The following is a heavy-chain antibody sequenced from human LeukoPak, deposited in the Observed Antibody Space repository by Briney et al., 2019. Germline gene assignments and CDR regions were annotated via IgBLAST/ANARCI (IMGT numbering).Heavy chain of an antibody. Sequence: ASVKVSCKASGYTFTSYGISWVRQAPGQGLEWMGWISAYNGSTNYAQKLQGRVTMTTDTSTSTAYMELRSLRSDGTAVYYCARGGRYYHDSSGWHSAFDIWGQGTMVTVSS. CDR3: ARGGRYYHDSSGWHSAFDI. CDR1: GYTFTSYG. CDR2: ISAYNGST. J-gene: IGHJ3*02. V-gene: IGHV1-18*01. D-gene: IGHD3-22*01.